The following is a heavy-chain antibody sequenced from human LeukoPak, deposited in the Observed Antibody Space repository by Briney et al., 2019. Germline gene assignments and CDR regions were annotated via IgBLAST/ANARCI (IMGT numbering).Heavy chain of an antibody. CDR1: GFTFSDYY. Sequence: PGGSLRLSCAASGFTFSDYYMSWIRQAPGKGLEWVSYISGTSTYINYVDSVKGRFTISRDNAKSSLYLQLNSLRAEDTAVYYCSLGGFDYWGQGTLVTVSS. J-gene: IGHJ4*02. CDR3: SLGGFDY. D-gene: IGHD4-23*01. CDR2: ISGTSTYI. V-gene: IGHV3-11*03.